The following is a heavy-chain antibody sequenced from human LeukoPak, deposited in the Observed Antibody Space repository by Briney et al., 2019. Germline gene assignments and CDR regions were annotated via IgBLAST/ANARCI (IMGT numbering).Heavy chain of an antibody. Sequence: PGGSLTLSCAASGFTFSNAWMSWLRQAPGKGLEGVGRIKSKTDGVTPDYAARVKGRFTISRGDSKTTLYLQMNGLKTEDTAVYYCARDPTSSWETAFDIWGQGTMVTVSS. CDR1: GFTFSNAW. D-gene: IGHD1-26*01. CDR3: ARDPTSSWETAFDI. J-gene: IGHJ3*02. CDR2: IKSKTDGVTP. V-gene: IGHV3-15*01.